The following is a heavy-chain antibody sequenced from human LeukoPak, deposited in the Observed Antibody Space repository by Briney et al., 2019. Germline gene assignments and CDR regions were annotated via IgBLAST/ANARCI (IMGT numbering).Heavy chain of an antibody. V-gene: IGHV1-2*06. J-gene: IGHJ4*02. D-gene: IGHD1-26*01. Sequence: GGSVKVSCEASGFTFSRYYMRWVRQAPGQGLEWVGQINPDGRGTNYVHYVQGRVTMTRDTAISTAYMELSRLRSDDTAVYSCAWSGSYLGFAYWGQGTLVTVSS. CDR2: INPDGRGT. CDR3: AWSGSYLGFAY. CDR1: GFTFSRYY.